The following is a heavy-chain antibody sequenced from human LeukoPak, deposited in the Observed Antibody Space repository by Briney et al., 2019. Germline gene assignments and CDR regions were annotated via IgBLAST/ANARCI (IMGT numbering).Heavy chain of an antibody. CDR2: IKQDGSEK. Sequence: PGGSLRLSCAASGLTFRSYWMSWVRQAPGKGLEWVAHIKQDGSEKYYVDSVKGRFSISRDNAKSSLYLQMNSLRTDDTAVYYCARARPGGLRDYWGQGTLVTVSS. D-gene: IGHD3-10*01. CDR3: ARARPGGLRDY. CDR1: GLTFRSYW. V-gene: IGHV3-7*02. J-gene: IGHJ4*02.